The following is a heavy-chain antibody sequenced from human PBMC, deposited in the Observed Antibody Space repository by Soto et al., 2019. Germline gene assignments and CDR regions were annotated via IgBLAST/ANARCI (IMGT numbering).Heavy chain of an antibody. CDR1: GFTFSSYA. V-gene: IGHV3-30-3*01. Sequence: GGSLRLSCAASGFTFSSYAMHWVRQAPGKGLEWVAVISYDGSNKYYADSVKGRFTISRDKSKNTLYLQMNSLRAEDTAVYYCARDPSPLYYGMDVWGQGTTVTVSS. CDR3: ARDPSPLYYGMDV. J-gene: IGHJ6*02. CDR2: ISYDGSNK.